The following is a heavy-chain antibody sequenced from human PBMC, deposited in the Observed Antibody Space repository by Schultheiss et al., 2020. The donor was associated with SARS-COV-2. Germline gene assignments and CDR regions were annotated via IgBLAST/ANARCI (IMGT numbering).Heavy chain of an antibody. J-gene: IGHJ4*02. CDR2: MYYSGST. CDR1: DGSVSPYY. Sequence: SETLSLTCTVSDGSVSPYYWSWIRQPPGKGLEWIGYMYYSGSTNYNPSLKSRVTMSVDTSKNQFSLKLSSVTAADTAVYYCAIGDGNNQIDYWGQGTLVTGSS. V-gene: IGHV4-59*02. D-gene: IGHD1/OR15-1a*01. CDR3: AIGDGNNQIDY.